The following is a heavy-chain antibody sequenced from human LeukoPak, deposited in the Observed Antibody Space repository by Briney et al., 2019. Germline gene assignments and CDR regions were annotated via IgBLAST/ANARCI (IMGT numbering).Heavy chain of an antibody. D-gene: IGHD5-12*01. J-gene: IGHJ6*04. CDR2: IIPIFGTA. Sequence: ASVKVSCKASGGTFSSYAISWVRQAPGQGLEWMGGIIPIFGTANYARKFQGRVTITADKSTSTAYMELSSLRSEDTAVYYCARAAIVATLTIHNYYYYGMDVWGKGTTVTVSS. CDR1: GGTFSSYA. CDR3: ARAAIVATLTIHNYYYYGMDV. V-gene: IGHV1-69*06.